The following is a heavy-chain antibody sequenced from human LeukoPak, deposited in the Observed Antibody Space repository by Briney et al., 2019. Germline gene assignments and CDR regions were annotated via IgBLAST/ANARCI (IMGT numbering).Heavy chain of an antibody. Sequence: GGSLRLSCVAPGITFSNYAVSWVRQAPGKGLEWVSSISSSSSYIYYADSAKGRFTISRDNAKNSLYLQMNSLRAEDTAVYYCARALSSGRDYWGQGTLVTVSS. V-gene: IGHV3-21*01. CDR3: ARALSSGRDY. CDR1: GITFSNYA. CDR2: ISSSSSYI. J-gene: IGHJ4*02. D-gene: IGHD6-19*01.